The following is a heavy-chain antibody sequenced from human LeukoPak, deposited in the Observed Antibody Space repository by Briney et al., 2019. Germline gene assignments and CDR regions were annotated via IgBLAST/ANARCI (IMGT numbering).Heavy chain of an antibody. CDR1: GFTFSSYG. J-gene: IGHJ4*02. Sequence: PGRSLRLSCAASGFTFSSYGMHWVRQAPGKGLEWVAVIWYDGSNKYYADSVKGRFTISRDNSKNTLYLQMNSLRAEDTAVYYCAKDLEMATPYQGIDYWGQGTLVTVSS. D-gene: IGHD5-24*01. CDR3: AKDLEMATPYQGIDY. V-gene: IGHV3-33*06. CDR2: IWYDGSNK.